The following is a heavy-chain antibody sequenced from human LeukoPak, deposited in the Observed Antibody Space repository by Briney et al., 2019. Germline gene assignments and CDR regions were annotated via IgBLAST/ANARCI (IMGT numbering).Heavy chain of an antibody. D-gene: IGHD5-18*01. CDR1: GGSISSSSYY. V-gene: IGHV4-39*01. CDR2: IYYSGST. J-gene: IGHJ4*02. CDR3: ARRPMDVTAMATDDY. Sequence: SETLSLTCTVSGGSISSSSYYWGWIRQPPGKGLEWIGSIYYSGSTYYNPSLKSRVTISVDTSKNQFSLKLSSVTAADTAVYYCARRPMDVTAMATDDYWGQGTLVTVSS.